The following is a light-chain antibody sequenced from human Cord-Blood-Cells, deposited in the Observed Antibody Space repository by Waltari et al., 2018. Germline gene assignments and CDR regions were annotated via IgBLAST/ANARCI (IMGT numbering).Light chain of an antibody. CDR2: EGS. Sequence: QSALTQPAPVSGSPGQSITISCTGTSSDVGSSNLVSWYQQHPGKAPKLLIYEGSKRPSGVSNRFSGSKSGNTASLTISGLQAEDEADYYCCSYAGSSTWVFGGGTKLTVI. CDR3: CSYAGSSTWV. CDR1: SSDVGSSNL. J-gene: IGLJ3*02. V-gene: IGLV2-23*01.